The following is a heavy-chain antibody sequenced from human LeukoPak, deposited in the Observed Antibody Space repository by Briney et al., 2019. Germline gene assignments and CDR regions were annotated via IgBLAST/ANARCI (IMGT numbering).Heavy chain of an antibody. CDR3: ARRGYSYGYRYLNY. CDR1: GGSFSGYY. J-gene: IGHJ4*02. V-gene: IGHV4-34*01. Sequence: SETLSLTCAVYGGSFSGYYWSWMRQPPGKGLEWIGEINHSGSTNYNPSLKSRVTISVDTSKNQFSLKLSSVTAADTAVYYCARRGYSYGYRYLNYWGQGILVTVSS. CDR2: INHSGST. D-gene: IGHD5-18*01.